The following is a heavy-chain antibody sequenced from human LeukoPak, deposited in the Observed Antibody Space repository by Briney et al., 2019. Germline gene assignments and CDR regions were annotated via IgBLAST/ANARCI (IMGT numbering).Heavy chain of an antibody. V-gene: IGHV1-8*01. J-gene: IGHJ4*02. CDR2: MNPNSGNT. D-gene: IGHD3-9*01. Sequence: ASVKVSRKASGYTFTSYDINWVRQATGQGLEWMGWMNPNSGNTGYAQKFQGRVTMTRNTSISTAYMELSSLRSEDTAVYYCARGRRYFDWLPYYWGQGTLVTVSS. CDR1: GYTFTSYD. CDR3: ARGRRYFDWLPYY.